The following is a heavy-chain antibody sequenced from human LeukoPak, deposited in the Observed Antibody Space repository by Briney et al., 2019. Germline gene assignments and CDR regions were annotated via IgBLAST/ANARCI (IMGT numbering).Heavy chain of an antibody. CDR2: IYHSGST. D-gene: IGHD3-22*01. CDR1: GGSISSYY. Sequence: SETLSLTCTVSGGSISSYYWSWIRQPPGKGLEWIGYIYHSGSTYYNPSLKSRVTISVDRSKNQFSLKLSSVTAADTAVYYCARALGPYYYDSSGYPDYWGQGTLVTVSS. CDR3: ARALGPYYYDSSGYPDY. V-gene: IGHV4-59*12. J-gene: IGHJ4*02.